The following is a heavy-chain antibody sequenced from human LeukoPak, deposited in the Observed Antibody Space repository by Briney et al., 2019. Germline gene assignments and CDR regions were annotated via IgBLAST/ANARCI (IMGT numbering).Heavy chain of an antibody. V-gene: IGHV4-34*01. Sequence: PSGTLSLTCAVYGGSFSGYYWSWIRRPPGKGLEWIGEINHSGSTNYNPSLKSRVTISVDTSKNQFSLKLSSVTAADTAVYYCATLGAWGQGTLVTVSS. CDR3: ATLGA. D-gene: IGHD3-16*01. CDR1: GGSFSGYY. CDR2: INHSGST. J-gene: IGHJ5*02.